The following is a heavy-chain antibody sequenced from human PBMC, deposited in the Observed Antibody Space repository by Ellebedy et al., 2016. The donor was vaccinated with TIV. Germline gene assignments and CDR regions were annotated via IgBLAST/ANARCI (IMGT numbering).Heavy chain of an antibody. J-gene: IGHJ5*02. CDR1: GGSISRSSYY. CDR2: IYHSGST. CDR3: ARWFGELLYVRWFDP. D-gene: IGHD3-10*01. Sequence: SETLSLTCTVSGGSISRSSYYWGWLRQPPEKGLEWIGSIYHSGSTYYNPSLHSRVTISVDTSKNQFSLRLSSVTAADTAVYYCARWFGELLYVRWFDPWGQGTLVTVSS. V-gene: IGHV4-39*01.